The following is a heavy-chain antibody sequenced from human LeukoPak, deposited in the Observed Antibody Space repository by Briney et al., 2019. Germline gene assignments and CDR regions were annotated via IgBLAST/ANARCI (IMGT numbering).Heavy chain of an antibody. D-gene: IGHD4-17*01. CDR3: ATPDYGDTPPRY. CDR1: GYTFTNYA. CDR2: INAGNGNT. V-gene: IGHV1-3*01. J-gene: IGHJ4*02. Sequence: ASVKVSCKASGYTFTNYAMHWVRQAPGQRLEWMGWINAGNGNTKYSQKFQGRVTVTRDTSASTAYMELSSLRSEDTAVYYCATPDYGDTPPRYWGQGTLVTVSS.